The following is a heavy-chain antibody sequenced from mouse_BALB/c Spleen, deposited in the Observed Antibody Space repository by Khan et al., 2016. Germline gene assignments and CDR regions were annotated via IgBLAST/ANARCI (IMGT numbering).Heavy chain of an antibody. D-gene: IGHD2-1*01. CDR3: ARDRYGNHYYAMDY. Sequence: EVELVESGGGLVKPGGSLRLSCAASGFTFSVYYMYWVRQTPEKRLEWVATISDGGTYTYYPDSVKGRFTISRDNAKNILYLQMSSLKSEDTAMXYGARDRYGNHYYAMDYWGQGTSVTVSS. CDR2: ISDGGTYT. J-gene: IGHJ4*01. V-gene: IGHV5-4*02. CDR1: GFTFSVYY.